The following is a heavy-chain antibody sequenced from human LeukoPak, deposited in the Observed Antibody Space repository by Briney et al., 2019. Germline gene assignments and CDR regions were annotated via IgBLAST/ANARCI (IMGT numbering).Heavy chain of an antibody. V-gene: IGHV4-59*06. D-gene: IGHD5-18*01. CDR3: ARAVDTAMVMDY. J-gene: IGHJ4*02. Sequence: SETLSLTCTVSGGSISSYYWSWIRQHPGKGLEWIGYIYYSGSTYYNPSLKSRVTISVDTSKNQFSLKLSSVTAADTAVYYCARAVDTAMVMDYWGQGTLVTVSS. CDR2: IYYSGST. CDR1: GGSISSYY.